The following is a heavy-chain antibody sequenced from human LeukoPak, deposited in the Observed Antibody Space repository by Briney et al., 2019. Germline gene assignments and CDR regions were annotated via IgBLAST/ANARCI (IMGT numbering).Heavy chain of an antibody. CDR3: ANGPKAIQLTY. CDR1: GFTFSSYA. J-gene: IGHJ4*02. D-gene: IGHD5-18*01. V-gene: IGHV3-23*01. CDR2: ISGSGGST. Sequence: GGSLRLSCAASGFTFSSYAMSWVRQAPGKGLEWVSAISGSGGSTYYADSVKGRFTISRDNSKNTLYLQMNSLRAEGTAVYYCANGPKAIQLTYWGQGTLVTVSS.